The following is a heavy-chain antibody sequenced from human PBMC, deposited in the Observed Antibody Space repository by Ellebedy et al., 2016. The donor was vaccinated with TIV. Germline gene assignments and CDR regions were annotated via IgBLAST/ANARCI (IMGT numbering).Heavy chain of an antibody. J-gene: IGHJ4*02. CDR3: ARHRRFGESYTSFDY. CDR2: IDPSDSYT. V-gene: IGHV5-10-1*01. D-gene: IGHD3-10*01. Sequence: GESLKISXKGSGSNFIYWISWVRQMPGKGLEWMGNIDPSDSYTNYSPSFQGHVTMSVDKSVSTAYLQWSSLEASDTAIYYCARHRRFGESYTSFDYWGQGTLLTVSS. CDR1: GSNFIYW.